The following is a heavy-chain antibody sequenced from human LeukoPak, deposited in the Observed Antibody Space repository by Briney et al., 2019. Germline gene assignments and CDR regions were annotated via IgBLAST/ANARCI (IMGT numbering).Heavy chain of an antibody. CDR2: ISSSSSYI. CDR1: GFTFSSYS. CDR3: ARGETVTIFGVVNPYYMDV. J-gene: IGHJ6*03. Sequence: PGGSLRLSCAASGFTFSSYSMNWVRQAPGKGLEWVSSISSSSSYIYYADSVKGRFTISRDNAKNSLYLQMNSLRAEDTAVYYCARGETVTIFGVVNPYYMDVWGKGTTVTVSS. D-gene: IGHD3-3*01. V-gene: IGHV3-21*01.